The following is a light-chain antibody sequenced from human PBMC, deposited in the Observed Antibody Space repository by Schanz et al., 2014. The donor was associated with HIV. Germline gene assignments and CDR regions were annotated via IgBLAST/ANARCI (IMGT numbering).Light chain of an antibody. Sequence: SYELTQPPSVSVSPGQTASITCSGDKLGDKYAHWYQKKSGQPPVTVIYQDNKRPSGIPERFSGSNSGNTATLTISGTQAMDEADYYCQAWAKGTVVFGGGTKLTVL. CDR1: KLGDKY. V-gene: IGLV3-1*01. CDR2: QDN. CDR3: QAWAKGTVV. J-gene: IGLJ2*01.